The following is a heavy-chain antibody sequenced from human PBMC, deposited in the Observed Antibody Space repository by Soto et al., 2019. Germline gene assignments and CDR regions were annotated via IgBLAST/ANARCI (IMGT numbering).Heavy chain of an antibody. CDR3: ARDRWDIVVVVAVPYYYYYGMDV. D-gene: IGHD2-15*01. Sequence: ASVKVSCKASGYTFTSYAMHWVRQAPGQRLEWMGWINAGNGNTKYSQKFQGRVTITRDTSASTAYMELSSLRSEDTAVYYCARDRWDIVVVVAVPYYYYYGMDVWGKGTTVTVSS. V-gene: IGHV1-3*01. CDR2: INAGNGNT. J-gene: IGHJ6*04. CDR1: GYTFTSYA.